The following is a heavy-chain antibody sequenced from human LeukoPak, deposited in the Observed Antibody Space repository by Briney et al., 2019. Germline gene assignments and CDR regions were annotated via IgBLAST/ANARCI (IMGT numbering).Heavy chain of an antibody. CDR3: ARGLPPEGHYYDSSGYRRQSRKYYFGY. CDR2: INHSGST. CDR1: GGSFSGYY. J-gene: IGHJ4*02. D-gene: IGHD3-22*01. V-gene: IGHV4-34*01. Sequence: PSETLSLTCAVYGGSFSGYYWSWIRQPPGKGLEWIGEINHSGSTNYNPSPKGRVTISVDTSKNQFSLKLSSVTAADTAVYYCARGLPPEGHYYDSSGYRRQSRKYYFGYWGQGTLVTVSS.